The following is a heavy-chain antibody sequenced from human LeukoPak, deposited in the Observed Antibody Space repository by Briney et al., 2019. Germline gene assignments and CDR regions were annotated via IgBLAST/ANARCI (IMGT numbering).Heavy chain of an antibody. J-gene: IGHJ3*02. CDR1: GFTFSSYA. CDR2: ISGSGGST. D-gene: IGHD2-21*02. CDR3: ASTRLYCGGDCFTDAFDI. Sequence: GGSLRLSCAASGFTFSSYAMSWVRQAPGKGLEWVSAISGSGGSTYYADSVKGRSTISRDNSKNTLYLQMNSLRAEDTAVYYCASTRLYCGGDCFTDAFDIWGQGTMVTVSS. V-gene: IGHV3-23*01.